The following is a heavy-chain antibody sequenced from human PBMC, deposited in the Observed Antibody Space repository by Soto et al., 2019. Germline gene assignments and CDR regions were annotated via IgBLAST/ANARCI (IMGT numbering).Heavy chain of an antibody. Sequence: VQLLESGGGLVQPGGSLRLSCAASGFTFSSYAMSWVRQAPGKGLEWVSAISGSGGSTYYADSVKGRFTISRDNSKNPLYLQMNSLRAEDTAVYYCAKDPEEYSGYVDAFDIWGQGTMVTVSS. CDR3: AKDPEEYSGYVDAFDI. CDR2: ISGSGGST. J-gene: IGHJ3*02. D-gene: IGHD5-12*01. CDR1: GFTFSSYA. V-gene: IGHV3-23*01.